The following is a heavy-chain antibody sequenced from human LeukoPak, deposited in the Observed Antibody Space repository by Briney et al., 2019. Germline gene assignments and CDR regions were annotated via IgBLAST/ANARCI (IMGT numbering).Heavy chain of an antibody. CDR1: AYTFTDYF. CDR3: ARAGIAAAGTIDY. V-gene: IGHV1-2*02. J-gene: IGHJ4*02. CDR2: INPNICDT. D-gene: IGHD6-13*01. Sequence: GPSVRVSCKASAYTFTDYFMYWVRQAPGRGLVWRGGINPNICDTNYTQKFQGRVTITRDTSVSTAYMELRSLRSDDTAVYYCARAGIAAAGTIDYWGQGTLVTVSS.